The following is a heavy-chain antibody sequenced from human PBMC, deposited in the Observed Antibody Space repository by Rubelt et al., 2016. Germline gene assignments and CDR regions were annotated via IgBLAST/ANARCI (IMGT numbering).Heavy chain of an antibody. CDR2: IASGAVNT. CDR3: ARGGDNEGE. CDR1: GFTFSNYA. D-gene: IGHD5-18*01. V-gene: IGHV3-23*01. Sequence: GGSLRLSCAASGFTFSNYAMTWVRQAPGKGLEWVSAIASGAVNTYYAGSVQGRLTISRDTSKNTLYLQMNNLRVEDTALYYCARGGDNEGEGGQGTLVTVSS. J-gene: IGHJ4*02.